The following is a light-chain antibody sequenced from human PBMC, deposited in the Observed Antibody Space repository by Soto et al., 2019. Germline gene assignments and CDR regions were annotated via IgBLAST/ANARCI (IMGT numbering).Light chain of an antibody. Sequence: DIVMTQSPLSLPVTPGETASISCRSRHSIQRSGYNYLDWYLQKPGQSPRLLIYLCSNRASGVPDRCSGSGSGTDFKLKISRVEAEDVLLYYCIHALEVPVTFGQGTLREIK. CDR1: HSIQRSGYNY. V-gene: IGKV2-28*01. CDR2: LCS. CDR3: IHALEVPVT. J-gene: IGKJ5*01.